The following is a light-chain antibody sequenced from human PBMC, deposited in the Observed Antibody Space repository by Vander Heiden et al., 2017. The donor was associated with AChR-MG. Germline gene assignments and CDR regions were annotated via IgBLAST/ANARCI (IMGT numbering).Light chain of an antibody. CDR2: DAS. J-gene: IGKJ3*01. V-gene: IGKV3-11*01. CDR1: QSVSSY. CDR3: QQRSNWPQFT. Sequence: EIVLTQSPATLSVSPGERATLSCRASQSVSSYLAWYQQKPGQAPRLLIYDASNRATGIPARFSGSGSGTDFTLTISSREPEDFAVYYCQQRSNWPQFTFGPGTKVDIK.